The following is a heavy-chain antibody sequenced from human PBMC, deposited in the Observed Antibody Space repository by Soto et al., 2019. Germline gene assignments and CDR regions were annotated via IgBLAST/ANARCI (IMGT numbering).Heavy chain of an antibody. J-gene: IGHJ4*02. CDR1: GGSFSGYY. D-gene: IGHD4-17*01. Sequence: ETLSLTCAVYGGSFSGYYWSWIRQPPGKGLEWIGEINHSGSTNYNPSLKSRVTISVDTSRNQFSLKLSSVTAADTAVYYCARVYGDYLDYWGQGTLVTVS. V-gene: IGHV4-34*01. CDR3: ARVYGDYLDY. CDR2: INHSGST.